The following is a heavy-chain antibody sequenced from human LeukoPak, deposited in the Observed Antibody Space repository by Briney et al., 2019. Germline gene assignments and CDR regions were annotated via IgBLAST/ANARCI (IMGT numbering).Heavy chain of an antibody. V-gene: IGHV4-59*01. Sequence: PSETLSLTCTVSGGSISSYYWSWIRQPPGKGLEWIGYIYYSGSTNYNPSLKSRVTMSVDSSKNQFSLQLSSVAAADTAVYYCARVGYSYGPPDHWGQGTLVTVSS. D-gene: IGHD5-18*01. J-gene: IGHJ4*02. CDR1: GGSISSYY. CDR3: ARVGYSYGPPDH. CDR2: IYYSGST.